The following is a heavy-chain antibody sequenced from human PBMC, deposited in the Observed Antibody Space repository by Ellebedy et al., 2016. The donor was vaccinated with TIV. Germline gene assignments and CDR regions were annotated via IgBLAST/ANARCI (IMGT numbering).Heavy chain of an antibody. CDR3: ARRGLPGSSWSKSYNWFDP. CDR2: IYYSGST. CDR1: GGSISSDSYY. J-gene: IGHJ5*02. D-gene: IGHD6-13*01. V-gene: IGHV4-39*01. Sequence: MPSETLSLTCTVSGGSISSDSYYWGWIRQPPGKGLEWIGSIYYSGSTYYNPSLKSRVTISVDTSKNQFSLKLSSVTAADTAVYYCARRGLPGSSWSKSYNWFDPWGQGTLVTVSS.